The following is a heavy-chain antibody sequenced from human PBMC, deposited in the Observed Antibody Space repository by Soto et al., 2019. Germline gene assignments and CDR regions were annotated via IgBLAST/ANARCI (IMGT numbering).Heavy chain of an antibody. J-gene: IGHJ4*02. D-gene: IGHD6-13*01. CDR2: MNPDGSEE. CDR1: GFSFSHSW. V-gene: IGHV3-7*01. Sequence: GGSLRLSCAASGFSFSHSWMIWVRQAPGKGLECVANMNPDGSEEYYVDSVKGRFAISRDNSKSSLYLQMNSLRVKDTAVYYCAPAGAAYWGRGTLVTVSS. CDR3: APAGAAY.